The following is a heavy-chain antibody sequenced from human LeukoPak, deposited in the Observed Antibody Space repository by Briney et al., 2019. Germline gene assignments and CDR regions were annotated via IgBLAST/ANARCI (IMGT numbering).Heavy chain of an antibody. CDR2: IIPIFGTA. V-gene: IGHV1-69*01. D-gene: IGHD3-22*01. CDR3: ARSNDYDNKEFDY. J-gene: IGHJ4*02. Sequence: GSSVKVSCKASGGTFSSYAISWVRQAPGQGLEWMGGIIPIFGTANYARKFQGRVTITADESTSTAYMELSSLRSEDTAVYYCARSNDYDNKEFDYWGQGTLVTVSS. CDR1: GGTFSSYA.